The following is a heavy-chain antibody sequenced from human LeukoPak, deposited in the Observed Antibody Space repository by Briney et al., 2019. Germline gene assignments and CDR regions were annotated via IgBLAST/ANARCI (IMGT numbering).Heavy chain of an antibody. V-gene: IGHV4-59*08. CDR3: ASSLWNPSWVLS. J-gene: IGHJ5*02. CDR1: GGSISSYY. Sequence: SETLSLTCTVSGGSISSYYWSWIRQPPGKGLEWIGYIYYSGSTNYNPSLKSRVTISVDTSKNQFSLKLSSVTAADTAVYYCASSLWNPSWVLSWGQGTLVTVSS. CDR2: IYYSGST. D-gene: IGHD1-1*01.